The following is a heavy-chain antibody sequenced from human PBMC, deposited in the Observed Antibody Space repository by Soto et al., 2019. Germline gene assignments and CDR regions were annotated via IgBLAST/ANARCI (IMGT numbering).Heavy chain of an antibody. CDR3: ARDFFWSKGAGYSFLDY. J-gene: IGHJ4*02. Sequence: GGSLRLSCAASGFTFSSYAMHWVRQAPGKGLEYVSAISSNGGSTYYVNSGKGRFTISRDNSKNTLYLQMGSLRAEDMAVYYCARDFFWSKGAGYSFLDYWGQGTLVTVSS. CDR2: ISSNGGST. CDR1: GFTFSSYA. D-gene: IGHD3-9*01. V-gene: IGHV3-64*01.